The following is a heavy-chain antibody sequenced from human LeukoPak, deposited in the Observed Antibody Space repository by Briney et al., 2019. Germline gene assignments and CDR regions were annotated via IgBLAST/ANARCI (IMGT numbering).Heavy chain of an antibody. Sequence: SETLSLTCTVSGGXISSYYXXWIXXPPGKXXEXIGXXYDSGTTKYNPSLRSRVTMSVDTSKNEFSLNLSSVTAADMAVYYCARVGGSESPRRAMDVWDQGTTVTVSS. V-gene: IGHV4-59*01. CDR3: ARVGGSESPRRAMDV. CDR1: GGXISSYY. CDR2: XYDSGTT. D-gene: IGHD3-10*01. J-gene: IGHJ6*02.